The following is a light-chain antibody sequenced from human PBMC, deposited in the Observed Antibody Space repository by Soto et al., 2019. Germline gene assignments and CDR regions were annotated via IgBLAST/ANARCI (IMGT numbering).Light chain of an antibody. V-gene: IGLV2-23*01. CDR2: KGT. Sequence: QSVLAQPASVSGSPGQSITISCTGTSDDVGAYNSVSWYQQHPHKTPQVIPYKGTQRPSGVFSRFSGSTSGNAASLTISGLQADDEADYFCCSSAPESTYVFGTGTKLTVL. J-gene: IGLJ1*01. CDR3: CSSAPESTYV. CDR1: SDDVGAYNS.